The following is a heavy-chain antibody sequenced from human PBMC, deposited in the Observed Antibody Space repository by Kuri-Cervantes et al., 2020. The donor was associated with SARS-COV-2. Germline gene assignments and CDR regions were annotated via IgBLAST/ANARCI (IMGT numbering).Heavy chain of an antibody. J-gene: IGHJ4*02. V-gene: IGHV3-30*03. CDR3: ARGPLDIVVVPAATY. Sequence: GGSLRLSCAASGFIFSTYGMNWVRQAPGKGPEWVAVISYDGSNKYYADSVKGRFTISRDNSKNTLYLQMNSLRAEDTAVYYCARGPLDIVVVPAATYWGQGTLVTVSS. D-gene: IGHD2-2*01. CDR2: ISYDGSNK. CDR1: GFIFSTYG.